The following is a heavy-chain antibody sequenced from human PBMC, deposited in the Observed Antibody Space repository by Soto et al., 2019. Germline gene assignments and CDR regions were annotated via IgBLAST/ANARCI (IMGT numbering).Heavy chain of an antibody. V-gene: IGHV3-23*01. CDR1: GFTFSSYA. D-gene: IGHD6-19*01. J-gene: IGHJ4*02. CDR2: ISGSGETT. Sequence: EVQLLESGGGLVQPGGSLRLSCAASGFTFSSYAMNWVRQAPGKGLEWVSAISGSGETTFYADSGRGRFTISRDTSKNTLYLQMNSLRAEDTAVYYCAKDAGAYAAVAGGVFDYWGQGALVNVSS. CDR3: AKDAGAYAAVAGGVFDY.